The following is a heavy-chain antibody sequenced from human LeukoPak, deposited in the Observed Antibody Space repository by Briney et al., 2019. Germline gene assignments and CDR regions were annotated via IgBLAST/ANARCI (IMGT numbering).Heavy chain of an antibody. V-gene: IGHV3-30*04. J-gene: IGHJ4*02. CDR1: GFTFSSYA. CDR3: ARWGVVDHFDY. Sequence: GGSLRLSCAASGFTFSSYAMHWVRQAPGKVLEWVAVISYDGSNKYYADSVKGRFTISRDNSKNTLYLQMNSLRAEDTAVYYCARWGVVDHFDYWGQGTLVTVSS. CDR2: ISYDGSNK. D-gene: IGHD2-2*01.